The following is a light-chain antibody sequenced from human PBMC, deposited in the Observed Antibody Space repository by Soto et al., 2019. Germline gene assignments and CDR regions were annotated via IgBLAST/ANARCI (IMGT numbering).Light chain of an antibody. Sequence: DIEMTQSPSSLSASVGERVTITCRASQNITSYLNWYQQKPGKTPKLLIYAASSLQSGVPSRFSGSGSGTDFTLTISSLQPEDFATYYCQQSYSTPITFGQGTRLEIK. V-gene: IGKV1-39*01. CDR1: QNITSY. CDR2: AAS. CDR3: QQSYSTPIT. J-gene: IGKJ5*01.